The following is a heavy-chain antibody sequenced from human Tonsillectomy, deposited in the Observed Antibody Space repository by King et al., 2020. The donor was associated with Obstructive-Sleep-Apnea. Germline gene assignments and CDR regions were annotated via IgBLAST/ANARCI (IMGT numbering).Heavy chain of an antibody. CDR2: ISSGGTT. D-gene: IGHD6-19*01. Sequence: QLVQSGGGLVQPGGSLRLSCAASGFTVSSNNMNWVRQAPGKGLEWVSLISSGGTTYYADSVKGRFTISRDNSKNTLYLQMKSLRAEDTAVYYFARLWQQWKSVFDYWGQGTLVTVSS. CDR1: GFTVSSNN. J-gene: IGHJ4*02. V-gene: IGHV3-66*04. CDR3: ARLWQQWKSVFDY.